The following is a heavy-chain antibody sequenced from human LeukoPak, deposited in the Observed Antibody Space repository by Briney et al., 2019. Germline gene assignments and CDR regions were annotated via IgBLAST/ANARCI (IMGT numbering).Heavy chain of an antibody. D-gene: IGHD6-6*01. J-gene: IGHJ3*02. Sequence: SETLSLTCTVAGGSISNYFWSWIRQPPGKGLEWVGHVFYNGSTNYNPSLKSRVTISRDTSSIRFSLRLSSVTAADTATYYCGARRAFDIWGQGTMVTVSS. CDR1: GGSISNYF. CDR3: GARRAFDI. CDR2: VFYNGST. V-gene: IGHV4-59*03.